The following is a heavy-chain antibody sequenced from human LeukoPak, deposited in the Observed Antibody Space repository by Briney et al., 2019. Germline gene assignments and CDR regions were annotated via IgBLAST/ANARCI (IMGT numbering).Heavy chain of an antibody. CDR1: GFTFSSYT. CDR2: ISSTSKYI. CDR3: ARDLSSSTDY. Sequence: GGSLRLSCAASGFTFSSYTMSWVRQAPGKGPEWVSSISSTSKYIYYTDSLKGRFTISRDNAKNSLNLQMNSLRAEDTAVYYCARDLSSSTDYWGQGTLVTVSS. D-gene: IGHD2-2*01. V-gene: IGHV3-21*01. J-gene: IGHJ4*02.